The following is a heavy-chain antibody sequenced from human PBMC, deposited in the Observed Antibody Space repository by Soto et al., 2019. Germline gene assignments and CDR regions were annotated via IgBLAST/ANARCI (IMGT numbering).Heavy chain of an antibody. CDR1: GFTFYTYW. D-gene: IGHD6-19*01. CDR2: IKSDGSEK. V-gene: IGHV3-7*01. J-gene: IGHJ4*02. CDR3: MTDHGGW. Sequence: EVQLVESGGGLVQPGGSLRLSCGASGFTFYTYWMNWVRQAPGMGLEWVANIKSDGSEKCYVDSVKGRFTISRDNTKTSMYLQMNSLRVEDTAMYHCMTDHGGWWGPGTLVTVSS.